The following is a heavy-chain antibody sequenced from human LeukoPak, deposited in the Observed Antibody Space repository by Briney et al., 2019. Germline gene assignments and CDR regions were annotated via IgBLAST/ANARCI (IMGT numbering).Heavy chain of an antibody. CDR2: IYHSGST. J-gene: IGHJ5*02. CDR3: ARERDDYVWGSYPLYNWFDP. D-gene: IGHD3-16*02. Sequence: SETLSLTCAVSGYSISSGYYWGWIRQPPGKGLEWIGGIYHSGSTYYNPSLKSRVTISVDTSKNQFSLKLSSVTAADTAVYYCARERDDYVWGSYPLYNWFDPWGQGTLVTVSS. V-gene: IGHV4-38-2*02. CDR1: GYSISSGYY.